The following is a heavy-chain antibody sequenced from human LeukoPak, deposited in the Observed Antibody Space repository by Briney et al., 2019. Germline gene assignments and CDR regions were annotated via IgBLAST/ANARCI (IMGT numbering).Heavy chain of an antibody. J-gene: IGHJ4*02. Sequence: SETLSLTCAVYGGSFSGYYWSWIRQPPGKGLEWIGEINHSGSTNYNPSLKSRVTISVDTSKNQFSLKLSSVTAADTAVYYCARGRLLSDWGQGTLVTVSS. CDR2: INHSGST. D-gene: IGHD2-15*01. CDR1: GGSFSGYY. V-gene: IGHV4-34*01. CDR3: ARGRLLSD.